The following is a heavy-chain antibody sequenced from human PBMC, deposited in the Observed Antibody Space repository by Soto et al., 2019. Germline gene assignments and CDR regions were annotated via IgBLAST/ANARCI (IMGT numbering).Heavy chain of an antibody. D-gene: IGHD3-22*01. V-gene: IGHV3-30-3*01. CDR3: ARDANYYDSSGYSDY. CDR1: GFTFSSYA. Sequence: QVQLVESGGGVVQPGRSLRLSCAASGFTFSSYAMHWVRQAPGKGLEWVAVISYDGSNKYYADSVKGRLTISRDNSKNTLYLQMNSLRAEDTAVYYCARDANYYDSSGYSDYWGQGTLVTVSS. J-gene: IGHJ4*02. CDR2: ISYDGSNK.